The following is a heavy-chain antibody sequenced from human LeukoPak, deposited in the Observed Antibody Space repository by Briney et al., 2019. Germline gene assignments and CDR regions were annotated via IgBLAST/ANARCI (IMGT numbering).Heavy chain of an antibody. CDR3: SSGSHARSSSPY. V-gene: IGHV1-46*03. D-gene: IGHD3-10*01. CDR1: GYTFTSYY. J-gene: IGHJ4*02. Sequence: ASVKVSCKASGYTFTSYYMHWVRQAPGQGLEWMGIINPSGGSTIYAQKFQGRVTITADESTSTAYMELSSLRSEDTAVYYCSSGSHARSSSPYWGQGTLVTVSS. CDR2: INPSGGST.